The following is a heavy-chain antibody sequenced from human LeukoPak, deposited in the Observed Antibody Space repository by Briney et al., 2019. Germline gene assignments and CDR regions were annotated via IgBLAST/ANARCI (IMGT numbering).Heavy chain of an antibody. D-gene: IGHD1-26*01. Sequence: SETLSLTCTVSGGSISSSGYYWGWIRLPPGKGLEWIGSLFYGGSTYYNPSLKSRVTISVDTSKTQFSLGLSSVTAADTAVYYCARWQVGATPYYYYYMDVWGKGTTVAVSS. CDR2: LFYGGST. J-gene: IGHJ6*03. CDR3: ARWQVGATPYYYYYMDV. CDR1: GGSISSSGYY. V-gene: IGHV4-39*01.